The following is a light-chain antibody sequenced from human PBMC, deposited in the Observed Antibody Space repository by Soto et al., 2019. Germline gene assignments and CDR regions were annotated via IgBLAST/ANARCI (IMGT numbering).Light chain of an antibody. CDR2: GAS. V-gene: IGKV3-20*01. J-gene: IGKJ5*01. Sequence: EIVLTQSPGTLSLSPGERATLSCRASQSVSSSYLAWYQQKPGQAPRLLIYGASSRATDIPDRFSGSASGTDFTLTISRLEPEDFAVYYCQQYGSSTITFGQGTRLEIK. CDR1: QSVSSSY. CDR3: QQYGSSTIT.